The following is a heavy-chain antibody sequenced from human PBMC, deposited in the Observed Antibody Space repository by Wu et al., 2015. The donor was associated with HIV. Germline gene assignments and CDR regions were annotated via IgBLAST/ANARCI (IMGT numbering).Heavy chain of an antibody. CDR1: GYTFTDYY. V-gene: IGHV1-2*02. CDR2: INTNRGGT. Sequence: QVQLVQSGAEVKEPGASVKVSCKASGYTFTDYYIHWVRQAPGQGLEWMGWINTNRGGTKYAQKFQGRVTLTRDTAVTTAYLELNSLRSDDTAVYYCARLQSLHGLYSNADYWGQGTLVTVSS. D-gene: IGHD5-24*01. J-gene: IGHJ4*02. CDR3: ARLQSLHGLYSNADY.